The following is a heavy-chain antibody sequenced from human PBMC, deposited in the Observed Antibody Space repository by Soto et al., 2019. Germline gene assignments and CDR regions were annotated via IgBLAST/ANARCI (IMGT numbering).Heavy chain of an antibody. CDR2: IIPMFGTA. D-gene: IGHD5-18*01. CDR1: GGTFSTYA. V-gene: IGHV1-69*12. J-gene: IGHJ4*02. CDR3: ASGIQLWLRRINNGYSG. Sequence: QVQLVQSGAEVNKPESSVKVSCKTPGGTFSTYALSWVRQYPGQGLEWMGGIIPMFGTANYAQRFQDRVTITADESTNTVYMELSSLRSEDTAVYFCASGIQLWLRRINNGYSGWGQGTLVTFSS.